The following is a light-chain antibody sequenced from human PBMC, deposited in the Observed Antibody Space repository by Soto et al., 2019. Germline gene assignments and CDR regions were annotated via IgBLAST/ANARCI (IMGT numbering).Light chain of an antibody. CDR3: QQYGSPLYT. V-gene: IGKV3-20*01. CDR1: QSVSSSY. J-gene: IGKJ2*01. Sequence: EIVLTQSPGTLSLSPGERATLSCRASQSVSSSYLAWYQQKPGQAPRLLIYGASSRATGIPDRFSGSGSGTDFSPTTIRIVDHDYFAYYYHQQYGSPLYTFGQGTKLEIK. CDR2: GAS.